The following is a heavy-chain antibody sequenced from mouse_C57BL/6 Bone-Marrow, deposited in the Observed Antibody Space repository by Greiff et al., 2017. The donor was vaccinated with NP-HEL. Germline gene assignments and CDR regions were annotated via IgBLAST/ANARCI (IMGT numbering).Heavy chain of an antibody. CDR2: IHPNSGST. CDR3: ARRGYGSWADY. CDR1: GYTFTSYW. J-gene: IGHJ2*01. D-gene: IGHD3-1*01. V-gene: IGHV1-64*01. Sequence: QVHVKQPGAELVKPGASVKLSCKASGYTFTSYWMHWVKQRPGQGLEWIGMIHPNSGSTNYNEKFKSKATLTVDKSSSTAYMQLSSLTSEDSAVFYCARRGYGSWADYWCRGTTLTVTS.